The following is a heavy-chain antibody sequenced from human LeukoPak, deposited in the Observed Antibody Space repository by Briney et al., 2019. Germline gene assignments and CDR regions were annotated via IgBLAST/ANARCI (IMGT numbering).Heavy chain of an antibody. V-gene: IGHV3-33*01. CDR3: ARDPGHSGWYGDY. D-gene: IGHD6-19*01. Sequence: PGGSLRLSCAASGFIFSSYGMHWVRQAPGKGLEWVSIIWYDGSNKYYADSVKGRFTISKDNSKNTLYLQMNSLRAEDTAVYYCARDPGHSGWYGDYGGQGTLVTVSS. CDR2: IWYDGSNK. CDR1: GFIFSSYG. J-gene: IGHJ4*02.